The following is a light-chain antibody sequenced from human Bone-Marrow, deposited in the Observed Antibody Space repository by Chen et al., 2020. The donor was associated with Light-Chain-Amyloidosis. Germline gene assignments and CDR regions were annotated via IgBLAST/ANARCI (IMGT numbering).Light chain of an antibody. CDR3: QVWDRSSARTV. J-gene: IGLJ3*02. CDR2: DDS. Sequence: SYVLTPPSSVSVAPGQTATIACRGNNIGSTSVHWYQQTPGQAPLLVVYDDSYRPSGIPARLSGSDSGNTATLTISRGEAGDEAEYYCQVWDRSSARTVFGGGTKLTVL. CDR1: NIGSTS. V-gene: IGLV3-21*02.